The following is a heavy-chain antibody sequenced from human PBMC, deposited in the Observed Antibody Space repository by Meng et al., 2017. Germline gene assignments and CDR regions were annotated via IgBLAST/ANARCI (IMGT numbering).Heavy chain of an antibody. CDR1: GFTFSSYW. Sequence: GESLKISCAASGFTFSSYWMSWVRQAPGKGLEWVANIKQDGSEKYYVDSVKGRFTISRDNAKNSLYLQMNSLRAEDTAVYYCGRAVLVVPAAALGDDAFDIWGQGTMVTVSS. CDR2: IKQDGSEK. V-gene: IGHV3-7*01. J-gene: IGHJ3*02. D-gene: IGHD2-2*01. CDR3: GRAVLVVPAAALGDDAFDI.